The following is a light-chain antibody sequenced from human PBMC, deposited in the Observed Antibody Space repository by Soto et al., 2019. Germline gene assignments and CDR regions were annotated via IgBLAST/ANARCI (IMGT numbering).Light chain of an antibody. V-gene: IGKV3-15*01. CDR3: QQYNNWRPGIT. CDR1: QSVSSN. Sequence: EIVMTQSPATLSVSPWERATLSCRASQSVSSNLAWYQQKPGQAPRLLIYGASTRATGIPARFSGSGSGTEFTLTISSLQSEDFAVYYCQQYNNWRPGITFGQGTRLEIK. CDR2: GAS. J-gene: IGKJ5*01.